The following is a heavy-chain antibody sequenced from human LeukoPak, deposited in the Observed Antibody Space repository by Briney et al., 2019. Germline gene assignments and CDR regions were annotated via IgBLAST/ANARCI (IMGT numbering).Heavy chain of an antibody. V-gene: IGHV3-7*01. D-gene: IGHD1-1*01. CDR1: GFTFSSYW. Sequence: GGSLRLSCAASGFTFSSYWMSWVRQAPGKGPEWVANIKQDGSEKYYVDSVKGRSTISRDNAKNSLYLQMNSLRAEDTAVYYCASNLIKVLHAFDIWGQGTMVTVSS. CDR2: IKQDGSEK. J-gene: IGHJ3*02. CDR3: ASNLIKVLHAFDI.